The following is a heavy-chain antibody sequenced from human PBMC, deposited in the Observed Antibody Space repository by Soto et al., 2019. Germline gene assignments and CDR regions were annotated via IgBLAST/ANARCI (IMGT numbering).Heavy chain of an antibody. CDR2: IKSSDGGA. CDR1: RFTFSNRA. Sequence: PGGSLRLSCTTSRFTFSNRAMSWVRQAPGKGLEWVSTIKSSDGGAYYGDSVKGRFTISRDNPKNTLYLQVNSLRAEDTAVYYCAKALGSLDPFDIWGQGTMVTVSS. D-gene: IGHD3-16*01. CDR3: AKALGSLDPFDI. V-gene: IGHV3-23*01. J-gene: IGHJ3*02.